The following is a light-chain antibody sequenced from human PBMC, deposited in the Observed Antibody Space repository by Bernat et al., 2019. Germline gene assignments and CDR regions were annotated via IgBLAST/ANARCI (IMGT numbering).Light chain of an antibody. CDR3: CSFAGSSTLV. Sequence: QSALTQPPSASGSPGQSVTISCTGTSSDVGTYNFVSWYQQHPGKAPKLLIYEVTRRPSGVPDRFPGSKSGNTASLTVSGLQTEDEADYYCCSFAGSSTLVFGGGTKLTVL. CDR1: SSDVGTYNF. J-gene: IGLJ2*01. V-gene: IGLV2-8*01. CDR2: EVT.